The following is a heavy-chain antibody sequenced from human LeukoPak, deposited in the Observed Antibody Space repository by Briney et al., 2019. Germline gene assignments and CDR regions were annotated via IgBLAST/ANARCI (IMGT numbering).Heavy chain of an antibody. CDR1: GFTFSRYA. J-gene: IGHJ4*02. CDR3: AGGSGISDF. Sequence: GGSLRLSCAASGFTFSRYAMSWVRQAPGKGLEWVALIWHDGSNKYYADSVKGRFTISRDNSKNTLYLQMNSLRAEDTAVYYCAGGSGISDFWGQGTLVTVSS. D-gene: IGHD1-26*01. CDR2: IWHDGSNK. V-gene: IGHV3-33*08.